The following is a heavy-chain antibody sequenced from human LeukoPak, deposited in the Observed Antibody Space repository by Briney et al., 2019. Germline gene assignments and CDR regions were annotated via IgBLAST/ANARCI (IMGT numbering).Heavy chain of an antibody. D-gene: IGHD3-22*01. Sequence: PSETLSLTCTVSGGSISSSSYYWGWIRQPPGKGLEWIGSIYYSGSTYYNPSLKSRVTISVDTSKNQFSLKLSSVTAADTAVYYCARDGHYYDSSGYYTVFDYWGQGTLVTVSS. CDR1: GGSISSSSYY. CDR3: ARDGHYYDSSGYYTVFDY. CDR2: IYYSGST. V-gene: IGHV4-39*07. J-gene: IGHJ4*02.